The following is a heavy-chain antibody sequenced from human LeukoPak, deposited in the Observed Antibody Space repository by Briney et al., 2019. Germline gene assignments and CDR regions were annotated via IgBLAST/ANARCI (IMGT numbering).Heavy chain of an antibody. CDR1: GGSISSGDYY. V-gene: IGHV4-30-4*08. CDR3: VSLSIAATGGDFDY. J-gene: IGHJ4*02. CDR2: IYYSGST. D-gene: IGHD6-6*01. Sequence: SETLSLTCTVSGGSISSGDYYWSWIRQPPGKGLEWIGYIYYSGSTYYNPSLKSRVTISVDTSKNQFSLKLSSVTAADTAVYYCVSLSIAATGGDFDYWGQGTLVTVSS.